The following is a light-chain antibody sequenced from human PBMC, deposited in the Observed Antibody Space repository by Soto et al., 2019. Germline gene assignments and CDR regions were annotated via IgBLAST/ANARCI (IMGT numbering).Light chain of an antibody. CDR1: SCSIGESY. J-gene: IGLJ2*01. CDR3: GTWDSSLSTGI. Sequence: QSVLTQPPSVSAAPGQKVTISCSGSSCSIGESYVSWYQHLPGTAPKLLIYDNNKRPSGIPDRFSGSSSGTSATLGITGLQTGDEADYYCGTWDSSLSTGIFGGGTKLTVL. V-gene: IGLV1-51*01. CDR2: DNN.